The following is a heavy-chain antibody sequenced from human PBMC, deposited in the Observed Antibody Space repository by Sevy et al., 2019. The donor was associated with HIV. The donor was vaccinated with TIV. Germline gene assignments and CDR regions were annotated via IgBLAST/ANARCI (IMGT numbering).Heavy chain of an antibody. CDR2: IYPGDSDT. V-gene: IGHV5-51*01. D-gene: IGHD3-10*01. CDR1: GYSFTSYW. Sequence: GESLKISCKGSGYSFTSYWIGWVRQMPGKGLEWMGIIYPGDSDTRYSPSFQGQVTISAAKSISPAYLQWSSLKASDTAMYYCARITMVQGVINYFDYWGQGTLVTVSS. J-gene: IGHJ4*02. CDR3: ARITMVQGVINYFDY.